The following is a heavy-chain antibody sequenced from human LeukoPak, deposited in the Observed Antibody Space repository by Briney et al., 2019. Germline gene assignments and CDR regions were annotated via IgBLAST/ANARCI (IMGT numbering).Heavy chain of an antibody. CDR1: GYTFTSYG. D-gene: IGHD2-2*01. V-gene: IGHV1-18*01. J-gene: IGHJ5*02. Sequence: ASVKVSCKASGYTFTSYGISWVRQAPGQGLEWMGWISAYNGNTNYAQKLQGRVTMTTDTSTSTAYMELRSLRSDDTAVYYCARGGRYCSSTSCLNWFDPWGQGTLVTVSS. CDR3: ARGGRYCSSTSCLNWFDP. CDR2: ISAYNGNT.